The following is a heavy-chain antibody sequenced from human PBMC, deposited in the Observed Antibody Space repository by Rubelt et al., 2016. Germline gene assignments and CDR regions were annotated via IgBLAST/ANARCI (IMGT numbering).Heavy chain of an antibody. D-gene: IGHD6-19*01. V-gene: IGHV4-39*07. J-gene: IGHJ4*02. Sequence: QLQLQESGPGLVKPSETLSLTCTVSGGSISSRTYYWGWIRQPPGKGLEWIGSIYYSGSTYYNPSLKSRVTISVDTSKNQFSLRLSSVTAADTAVYYCARHPLSSGCPDYWGQGTLVTVSS. CDR1: GGSISSRTYY. CDR3: ARHPLSSGCPDY. CDR2: IYYSGST.